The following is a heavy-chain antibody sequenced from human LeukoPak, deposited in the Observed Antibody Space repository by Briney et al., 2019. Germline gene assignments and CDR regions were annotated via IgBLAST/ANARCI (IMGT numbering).Heavy chain of an antibody. D-gene: IGHD3-22*01. Sequence: SETLSLTCTVSGGSISSGSLYWSWIRQPAGKGLEWIGRIYTSGNTNYNPSLNSRVTISVDTSKNQFSLKLSSVTAADTAVYYCARRGRGYDSSGYYLNPFDYWGQGTLVTVSS. J-gene: IGHJ4*02. CDR2: IYTSGNT. CDR1: GGSISSGSLY. CDR3: ARRGRGYDSSGYYLNPFDY. V-gene: IGHV4-61*02.